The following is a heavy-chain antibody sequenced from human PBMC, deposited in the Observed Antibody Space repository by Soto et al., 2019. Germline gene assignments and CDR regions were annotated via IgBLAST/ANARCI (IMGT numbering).Heavy chain of an antibody. CDR1: GYTFTSYA. D-gene: IGHD5-18*01. CDR2: INAGNGNT. CDR3: ARAPSTWIQLWLIY. V-gene: IGHV1-3*01. J-gene: IGHJ4*02. Sequence: ASVKVSCKASGYTFTSYAMHWVRQAPGQRLEWMGWINAGNGNTKYSQKFQGRVTITRDTSASTAYMELSSLRSEDTAVYYCARAPSTWIQLWLIYWGQGTLVTVSS.